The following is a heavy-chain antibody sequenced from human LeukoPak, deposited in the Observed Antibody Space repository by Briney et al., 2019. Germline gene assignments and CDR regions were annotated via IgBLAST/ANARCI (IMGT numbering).Heavy chain of an antibody. V-gene: IGHV1-18*01. Sequence: ASVKVSCKAPGYTFTSYGISWVRQAPGQGLEWMGWISAYNGNTNYAQKLQGRVTMTTDTSTSTAYMELRSLRSEDTAVYYCARSLYDSSGYYYDPDAFDIWGQGTMVTVSS. J-gene: IGHJ3*02. CDR1: GYTFTSYG. CDR3: ARSLYDSSGYYYDPDAFDI. D-gene: IGHD3-22*01. CDR2: ISAYNGNT.